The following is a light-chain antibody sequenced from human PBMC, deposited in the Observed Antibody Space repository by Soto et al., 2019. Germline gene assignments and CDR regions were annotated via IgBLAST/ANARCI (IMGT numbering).Light chain of an antibody. V-gene: IGLV2-14*01. Sequence: QSVLTQPASVSGSPGQSITISCTGTSSDVGGFNYVSWYQQHPGKAPKLMIYDVNNRPSGVSYRFSGSKSGNTASLTISGLQAEDEADYYCSSYTSASTLCVFGTGTTVTVL. CDR1: SSDVGGFNY. J-gene: IGLJ1*01. CDR3: SSYTSASTLCV. CDR2: DVN.